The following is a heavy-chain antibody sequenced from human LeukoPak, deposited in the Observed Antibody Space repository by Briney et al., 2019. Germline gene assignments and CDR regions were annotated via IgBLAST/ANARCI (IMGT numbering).Heavy chain of an antibody. Sequence: SETQSLTCTVSGGSISSSSYYWGWIRQPPGKGLEWIGSIYYSGSTYYNPSLKSRVTISVDTSKNQFSLKLSSVTAADTAVYYCASSIVGAIVDYWGQGTLVTVSS. CDR1: GGSISSSSYY. CDR3: ASSIVGAIVDY. D-gene: IGHD1-26*01. CDR2: IYYSGST. V-gene: IGHV4-39*01. J-gene: IGHJ4*02.